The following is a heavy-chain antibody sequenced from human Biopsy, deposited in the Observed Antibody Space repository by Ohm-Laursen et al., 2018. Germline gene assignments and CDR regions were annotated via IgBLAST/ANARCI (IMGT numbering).Heavy chain of an antibody. J-gene: IGHJ4*02. D-gene: IGHD3-9*01. CDR3: ASRSLFFRYFAS. Sequence: GTLSLTCAVSGGSISSFYWTWIRQPPGKGLEWIGSIYHGSGTSYNPSVETRVAITLDKAKNEFSLRIDSVTAADTAVYYCASRSLFFRYFASWGQGTPVTVSS. CDR1: GGSISSFY. V-gene: IGHV4-59*12. CDR2: IYHGSGT.